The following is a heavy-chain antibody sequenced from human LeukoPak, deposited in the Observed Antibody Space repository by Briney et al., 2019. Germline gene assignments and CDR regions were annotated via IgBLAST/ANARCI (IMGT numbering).Heavy chain of an antibody. J-gene: IGHJ6*02. V-gene: IGHV3-21*01. CDR1: RFTFSSYS. Sequence: PGGSLRLSCVASRFTFSSYSMTWVRRAPWTGLEWVSSISFGGGHIFYTDSVKGRFTIFRDDSKNSLYLEMNSLRAEDTAVYFCARIVLTPPYGMDVWGQGTTVTVSS. D-gene: IGHD2/OR15-2a*01. CDR3: ARIVLTPPYGMDV. CDR2: ISFGGGHI.